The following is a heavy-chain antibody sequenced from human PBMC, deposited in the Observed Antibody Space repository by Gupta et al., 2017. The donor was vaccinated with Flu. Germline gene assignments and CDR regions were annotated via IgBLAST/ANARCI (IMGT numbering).Heavy chain of an antibody. CDR2: INHSGST. J-gene: IGHJ6*02. CDR1: GGSFSGYY. CDR3: ARGPQKSPRGRCSGGSCYSASYYYGMDV. Sequence: QVQLQQWGAGLLKPSETLSLTCAVYGGSFSGYYWSWIRQPPGKGLEWIGEINHSGSTNYNPSLKSRVTISVDTSKNQFSLKLSSVTAADTAVYYCARGPQKSPRGRCSGGSCYSASYYYGMDVWGQGTTVTVSS. D-gene: IGHD2-15*01. V-gene: IGHV4-34*01.